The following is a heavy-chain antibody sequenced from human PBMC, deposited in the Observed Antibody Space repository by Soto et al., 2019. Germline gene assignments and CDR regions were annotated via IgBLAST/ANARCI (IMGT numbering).Heavy chain of an antibody. D-gene: IGHD3-22*01. CDR3: AKDSAYYDSSGSTFDI. V-gene: IGHV3-23*01. CDR2: ISGSGGST. J-gene: IGHJ3*02. CDR1: GFTFSSYA. Sequence: LRLSCAASGFTFSSYAMSWVLQAPGKWLEWVSAISGSGGSTYYADSVKGRFTISRDNSKNTLYLQMNSLRAEDTAVYYCAKDSAYYDSSGSTFDIWGQGTMLTV.